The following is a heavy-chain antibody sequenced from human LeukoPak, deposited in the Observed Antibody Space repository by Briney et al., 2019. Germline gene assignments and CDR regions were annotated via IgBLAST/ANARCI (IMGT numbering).Heavy chain of an antibody. D-gene: IGHD3-3*01. CDR3: ARDYDFWSGYPQENYMDV. J-gene: IGHJ6*03. CDR2: ISSSSSSYI. Sequence: GGSLRLSCAASGFTFSSYAMSWVRQAPGKGLEWVSSISSSSSSYIYYADSVKGRFNIPRDNAKNSLYLQMNSLIAEDTAVYYCARDYDFWSGYPQENYMDVWGKGTTVTVSS. CDR1: GFTFSSYA. V-gene: IGHV3-21*01.